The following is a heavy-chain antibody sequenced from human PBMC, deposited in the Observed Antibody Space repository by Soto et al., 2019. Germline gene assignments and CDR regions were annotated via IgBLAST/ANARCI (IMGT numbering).Heavy chain of an antibody. Sequence: PGGSLRLSCAASGFTFSSYSMNWVRQAPGKGLEWVSSISSSSSYIYYADSVKGRFTISRDNAKNSLYLQMNSLRAEDTAVYYCASRYCSGGSCYSLYWGQGTLVTVSS. CDR3: ASRYCSGGSCYSLY. D-gene: IGHD2-15*01. V-gene: IGHV3-21*01. CDR2: ISSSSSYI. CDR1: GFTFSSYS. J-gene: IGHJ4*02.